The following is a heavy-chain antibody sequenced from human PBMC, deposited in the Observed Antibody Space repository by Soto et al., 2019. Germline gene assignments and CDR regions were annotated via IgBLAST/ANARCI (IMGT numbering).Heavy chain of an antibody. Sequence: GGSLRLSCAASGFTFSSYWMTWVRQAPGKGLEWVANIRQDGGEKYYVDSVKGRFTISRDNAKDSLYLQMSSLGAEDTAVYYCAGGRRHCSSTSCRGFWFDPWGQGTLVTVSS. CDR3: AGGRRHCSSTSCRGFWFDP. J-gene: IGHJ5*02. CDR2: IRQDGGEK. CDR1: GFTFSSYW. D-gene: IGHD2-2*01. V-gene: IGHV3-7*01.